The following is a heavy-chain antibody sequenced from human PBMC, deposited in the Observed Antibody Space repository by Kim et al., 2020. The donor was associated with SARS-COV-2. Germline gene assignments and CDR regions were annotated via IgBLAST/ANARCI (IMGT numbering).Heavy chain of an antibody. CDR3: ARGVKDFWSGYYSYYYGMDV. Sequence: RVTISVDTSKNQFSLKLSSVTAADTAVYYCARGVKDFWSGYYSYYYGMDVWGQGTTVTVSS. V-gene: IGHV4-34*01. D-gene: IGHD3-3*01. J-gene: IGHJ6*02.